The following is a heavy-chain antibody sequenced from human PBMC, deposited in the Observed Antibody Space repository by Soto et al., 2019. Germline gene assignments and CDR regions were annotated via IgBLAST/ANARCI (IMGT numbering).Heavy chain of an antibody. CDR3: ATVGVHNYTEYYFDY. D-gene: IGHD3-16*01. Sequence: GGSLRLSCAASGFTFSYYPLHWVRRAPGKALEWVSSISGIRDYIRYADSVKGRFTISRDNAKTSLYLQMNSLTAEDTAVYYCATVGVHNYTEYYFDYWCQGTLVTVSS. CDR2: ISGIRDYI. J-gene: IGHJ4*02. V-gene: IGHV3-21*06. CDR1: GFTFSYYP.